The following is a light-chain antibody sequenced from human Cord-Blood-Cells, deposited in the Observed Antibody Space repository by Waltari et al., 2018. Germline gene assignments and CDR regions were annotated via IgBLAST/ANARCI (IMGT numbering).Light chain of an antibody. CDR1: QSINSY. J-gene: IGKJ2*01. CDR3: QQSYSTPYT. CDR2: AAS. V-gene: IGKV1-39*01. Sequence: DNQMHQSPSSLSASVGDRVTITCRASQSINSYLNWYQQKPGKAPKLLIYAASSLQSGVPSRFSGSGSGTDFTLTISSLQPEDFATYYCQQSYSTPYTFGQGTKLEIK.